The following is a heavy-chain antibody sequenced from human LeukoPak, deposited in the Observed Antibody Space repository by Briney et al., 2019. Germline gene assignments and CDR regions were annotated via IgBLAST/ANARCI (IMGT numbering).Heavy chain of an antibody. CDR3: ARESCTGYWGPALLCGYMDV. CDR2: IYSGGST. V-gene: IGHV3-66*02. Sequence: GGSLRLSCAASGFTVSSNYMSWVRQAPGKGLEWVSVIYSGGSTYYADSVKGRFTISRDNSKNTLYLQMNSLRAEDTAVYYCARESCTGYWGPALLCGYMDVWGKGTTVTVSS. D-gene: IGHD3/OR15-3a*01. J-gene: IGHJ6*03. CDR1: GFTVSSNY.